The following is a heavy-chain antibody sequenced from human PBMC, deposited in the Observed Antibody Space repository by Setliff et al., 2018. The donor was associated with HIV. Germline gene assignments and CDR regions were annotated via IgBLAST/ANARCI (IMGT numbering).Heavy chain of an antibody. V-gene: IGHV4-59*12. Sequence: ASETLSLTCTVPGGSIDGYYWSWIRQPPGKGLEWIGYIYYSGTTYYNPSLKSRVTMSVDTSTSRLSLKVHSVTAADTAMYYCARGSHGTSWTEHWGQGTLVTVSS. J-gene: IGHJ1*01. D-gene: IGHD6-13*01. CDR2: IYYSGTT. CDR1: GGSIDGYY. CDR3: ARGSHGTSWTEH.